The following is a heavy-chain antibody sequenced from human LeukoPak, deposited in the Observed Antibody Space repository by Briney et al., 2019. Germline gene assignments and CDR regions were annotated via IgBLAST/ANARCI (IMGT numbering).Heavy chain of an antibody. Sequence: GGSLRLSCAASGFTVSSNYMSWVRKAPGKGLEWVSVIYSGGSTYYADSVKGRFTISRDNSKNTLYLQMNSLRAEDTAVYYCAREEDSSGWYYFDYWGQGTLVTVSS. CDR2: IYSGGST. V-gene: IGHV3-53*01. J-gene: IGHJ4*02. D-gene: IGHD6-19*01. CDR3: AREEDSSGWYYFDY. CDR1: GFTVSSNY.